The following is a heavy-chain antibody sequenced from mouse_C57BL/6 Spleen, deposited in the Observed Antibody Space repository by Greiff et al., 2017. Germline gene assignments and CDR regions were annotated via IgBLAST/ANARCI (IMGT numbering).Heavy chain of an antibody. V-gene: IGHV1-39*01. CDR2: INPNYGTT. CDR3: ARSNYGYDEGAWFAY. CDR1: GYSFTDYN. D-gene: IGHD2-2*01. J-gene: IGHJ3*01. Sequence: VQLKQSGPELVKPGASVKISCKASGYSFTDYNMNWVKQSNGKSLEWIGVINPNYGTTSYNQKFKGKATLTVDQSSSTAYMQLNSLTSEDSAVYYCARSNYGYDEGAWFAYWGQGTLVTVSA.